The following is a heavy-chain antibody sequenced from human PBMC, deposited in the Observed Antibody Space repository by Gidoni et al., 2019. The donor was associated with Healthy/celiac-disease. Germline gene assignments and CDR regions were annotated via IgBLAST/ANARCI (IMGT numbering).Heavy chain of an antibody. D-gene: IGHD6-19*01. CDR2: INPNSGGT. CDR1: GYTFTGDY. V-gene: IGHV1-2*02. CDR3: ARWIAVAGSQDRYFDL. Sequence: QVQLVQSGAEVKKPGASVKVSCKASGYTFTGDYMHWVRRAPGQGLEWMGWINPNSGGTNYAQKFQGRVTMTRDTSISTAYMELSRLRSDDTAVYYCARWIAVAGSQDRYFDLWVRGTLVTVSS. J-gene: IGHJ2*01.